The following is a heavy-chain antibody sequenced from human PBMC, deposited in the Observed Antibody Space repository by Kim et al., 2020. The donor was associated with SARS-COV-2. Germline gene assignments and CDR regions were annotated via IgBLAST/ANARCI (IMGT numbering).Heavy chain of an antibody. Sequence: GGSLRLSCAASGFTFDNYWMSWVRKAPGKGLEWVAIMNKDGRAKFHVDSVSGRFFISKDDTQKSLFLEMHNLRVEDTAVYYCGARDEAVVGGNYWGQGTLFTVSS. CDR2: MNKDGRAK. CDR1: GFTFDNYW. D-gene: IGHD2-15*01. CDR3: GARDEAVVGGNY. J-gene: IGHJ4*02. V-gene: IGHV3-7*01.